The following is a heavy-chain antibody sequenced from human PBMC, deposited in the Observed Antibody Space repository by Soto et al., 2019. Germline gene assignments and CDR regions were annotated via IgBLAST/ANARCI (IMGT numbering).Heavy chain of an antibody. CDR2: MGYDGYT. D-gene: IGHD3-10*01. J-gene: IGHJ6*02. CDR1: GGPMSGYY. CDR3: ARQGFGPLHGRVDV. Sequence: QVQLQESGPGLVKPSETLSLTCTISGGPMSGYYCSWFRQTPGQGLEWIGYMGYDGYTSYNPSLRSWVTISLEMSKSQFSLNLRSVTAADTALYYCARQGFGPLHGRVDVWGHGTTVIVSS. V-gene: IGHV4-59*08.